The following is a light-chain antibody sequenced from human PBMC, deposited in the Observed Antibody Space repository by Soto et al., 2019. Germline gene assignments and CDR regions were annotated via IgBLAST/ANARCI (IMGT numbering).Light chain of an antibody. J-gene: IGLJ1*01. CDR2: DVS. CDR3: SSYKRSSTLYV. V-gene: IGLV2-14*01. Sequence: QSALTQPASVSVSPGQSITISCTGTSSDVGGYNYVSWYQQHPGKAPKLMISDVSNRPSGVSNRFSGSKSGDTASLTISGLQAEDEADYYCSSYKRSSTLYVFGTGTKVTVL. CDR1: SSDVGGYNY.